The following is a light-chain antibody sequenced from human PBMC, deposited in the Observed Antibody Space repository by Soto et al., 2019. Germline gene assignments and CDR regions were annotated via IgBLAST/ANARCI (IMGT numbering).Light chain of an antibody. J-gene: IGLJ3*02. V-gene: IGLV2-14*01. CDR3: SSYTTISTLEV. CDR2: EVS. Sequence: QSALTQPASVSGSPGQSITISCTGTSSDVGGYNYVSWYQQHPGKAPKLMIYEVSNRPSGVSNCFSGSKSGNTASLTISGLQAEDEADYYCSSYTTISTLEVFGGGTKLTVL. CDR1: SSDVGGYNY.